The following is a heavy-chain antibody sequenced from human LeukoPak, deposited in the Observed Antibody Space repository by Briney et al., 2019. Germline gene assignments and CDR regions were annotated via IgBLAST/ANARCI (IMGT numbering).Heavy chain of an antibody. CDR2: INVYNGNT. CDR3: ARERAPYGFHWFDP. V-gene: IGHV1-18*01. CDR1: GYMLTNYG. D-gene: IGHD3-10*01. Sequence: ASVKVSCKASGYMLTNYGISWVRQALGQGLEWMGWINVYNGNTNYAQNLQGRVTMTTDTSTSTVYMELRSLRSDDTAVYYCARERAPYGFHWFDPWGQGTLVTVSS. J-gene: IGHJ5*02.